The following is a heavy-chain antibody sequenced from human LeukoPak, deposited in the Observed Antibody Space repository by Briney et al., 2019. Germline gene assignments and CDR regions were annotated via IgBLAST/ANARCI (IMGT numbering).Heavy chain of an antibody. Sequence: GGSLRLSCAASGFTFDDYATHWVRQAPGKGLEWVSGISWNSGSIGYADSVKGRFTISRDNAKNSLYLQMNSLRAEDTALYYCAKGTMVRGGHFDYWGQGTLVTVSS. CDR2: ISWNSGSI. D-gene: IGHD3-10*01. V-gene: IGHV3-9*01. CDR1: GFTFDDYA. CDR3: AKGTMVRGGHFDY. J-gene: IGHJ4*02.